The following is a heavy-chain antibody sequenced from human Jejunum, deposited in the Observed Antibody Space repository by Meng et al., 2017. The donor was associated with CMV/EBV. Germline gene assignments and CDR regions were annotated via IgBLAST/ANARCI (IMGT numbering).Heavy chain of an antibody. CDR3: ARMEKGRYFDL. CDR1: CASIQPSALL. V-gene: IGHV4-39*07. CDR2: IYYYGGST. D-gene: IGHD3-3*01. Sequence: SCASIQPSALLWALIPPAPRKGLEWIGTIYYYGGSTYYNPSLNSGVTISVDTSNNQFSLKLYSVTAADTAVYYCARMEKGRYFDLWGRGTLVTVSS. J-gene: IGHJ2*01.